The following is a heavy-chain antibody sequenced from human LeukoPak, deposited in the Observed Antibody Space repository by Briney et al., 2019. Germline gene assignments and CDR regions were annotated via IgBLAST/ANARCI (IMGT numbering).Heavy chain of an antibody. CDR1: GFTFSSYG. CDR2: IRYDGSNK. D-gene: IGHD2-2*01. CDR3: ARHDIVVVPAAIDYYYYYMDV. Sequence: GGSLRLSCAASGFTFSSYGMHWVRQAPGKGLEWVAFIRYDGSNKYYADSVKGRFTISRDNSKNTLYLQMNSLRAEDTAVYYCARHDIVVVPAAIDYYYYYMDVWGKGTTVTISS. V-gene: IGHV3-30*02. J-gene: IGHJ6*03.